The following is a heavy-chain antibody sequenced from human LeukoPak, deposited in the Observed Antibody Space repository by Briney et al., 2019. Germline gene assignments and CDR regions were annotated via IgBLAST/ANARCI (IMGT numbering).Heavy chain of an antibody. Sequence: GGSLRLSCAASGFTFSSYSMNWVRQAPGKGLEWVSSISSSSSYIYYADSMKGRFTISRDNAKNSLYLQMNSLRAEDTAVYYCAREVVAAFDIWGQGTMVTVSS. D-gene: IGHD2-15*01. CDR3: AREVVAAFDI. CDR1: GFTFSSYS. CDR2: ISSSSSYI. J-gene: IGHJ3*02. V-gene: IGHV3-21*01.